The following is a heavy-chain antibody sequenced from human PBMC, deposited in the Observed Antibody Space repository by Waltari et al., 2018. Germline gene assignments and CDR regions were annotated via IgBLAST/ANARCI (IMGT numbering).Heavy chain of an antibody. Sequence: QVQLVQSGAEVKKPGASVKVSCKASGYTFTSYDINWVRQATGQGLEWMGWMNPNSGNPGYAQKFQGRVTMTRNTSISTAYMELSSLRSEDTAVYYCARGNSRGPSKHYAFDIWGQGTMVTVSS. J-gene: IGHJ3*02. CDR2: MNPNSGNP. CDR3: ARGNSRGPSKHYAFDI. V-gene: IGHV1-8*01. D-gene: IGHD3-3*02. CDR1: GYTFTSYD.